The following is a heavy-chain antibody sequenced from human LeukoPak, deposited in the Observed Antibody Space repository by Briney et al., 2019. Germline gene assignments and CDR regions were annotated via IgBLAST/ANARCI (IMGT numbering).Heavy chain of an antibody. CDR2: IIPIFGTA. V-gene: IGHV1-69*05. D-gene: IGHD1-26*01. Sequence: WASVKVSCKASGGTFSSYAISLVRQAPGQGLEWMGRIIPIFGTANYAQKFQGRVTITTDESTSTAYMELSSLRCEDTAVYYCARDREWELLPFDIWGKGQWSPSLQ. CDR3: ARDREWELLPFDI. J-gene: IGHJ3*02. CDR1: GGTFSSYA.